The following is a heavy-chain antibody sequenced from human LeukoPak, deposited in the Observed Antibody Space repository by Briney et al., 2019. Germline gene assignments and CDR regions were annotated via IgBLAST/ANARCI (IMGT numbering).Heavy chain of an antibody. J-gene: IGHJ4*02. CDR3: GKHDSSSYY. CDR2: MRSDGSDE. D-gene: IGHD3-22*01. Sequence: GGSLRLSCAASGFIFSTYGVHWVRQAPGKGLGWVAFMRSDGSDEYYAGSVKGRFTISRDNSKNTLFLQMNSLRAEDTAVYYCGKHDSSSYYWGQGTLVTVSS. CDR1: GFIFSTYG. V-gene: IGHV3-30*02.